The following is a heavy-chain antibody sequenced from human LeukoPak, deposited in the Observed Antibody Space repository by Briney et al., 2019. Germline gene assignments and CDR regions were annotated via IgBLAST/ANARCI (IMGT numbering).Heavy chain of an antibody. D-gene: IGHD6-13*01. J-gene: IGHJ4*02. V-gene: IGHV3-30*18. Sequence: GGSLRLSCAASGFTFSSYGMHWVRQAPGKGLEWVAVISYDGSNKYYADSVKGRFTISRDNSKNTLYLRINNQRAEDTAVYYCAKEIASDFGGAVDYWGQGTLVTVSS. CDR2: ISYDGSNK. CDR1: GFTFSSYG. CDR3: AKEIASDFGGAVDY.